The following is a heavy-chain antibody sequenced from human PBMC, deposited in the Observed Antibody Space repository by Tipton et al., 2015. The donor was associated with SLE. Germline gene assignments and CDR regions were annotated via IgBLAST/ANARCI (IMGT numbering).Heavy chain of an antibody. CDR2: IYTSGST. CDR1: GGSISSGNFY. J-gene: IGHJ4*02. V-gene: IGHV4-61*02. Sequence: TLSLTCTVSGGSISSGNFYWNWIRQPAGKGLEWIGRIYTSGSTNYNPSLKSRVTISLDTSKNQFSLELSSVTAADTAVYYCASRLGITYLDYWGQGTLVTASS. D-gene: IGHD7-27*01. CDR3: ASRLGITYLDY.